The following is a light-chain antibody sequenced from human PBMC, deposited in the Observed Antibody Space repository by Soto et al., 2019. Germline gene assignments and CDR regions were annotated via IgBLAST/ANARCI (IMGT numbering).Light chain of an antibody. CDR2: GNN. V-gene: IGLV1-40*01. CDR3: QSYDIGLSGSM. J-gene: IGLJ3*02. Sequence: QSVLTQPPSVSGAPGQRVTISCTGTYSNFGAGYDVHWYQQAPGTAPKLLIYGNNNRPSGVPDRFSGSKSGTSASLAITGLQAEDEADYYCQSYDIGLSGSMFGGGTKVTVL. CDR1: YSNFGAGYD.